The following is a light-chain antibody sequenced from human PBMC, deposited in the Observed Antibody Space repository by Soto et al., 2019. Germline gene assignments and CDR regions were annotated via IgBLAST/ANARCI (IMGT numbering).Light chain of an antibody. CDR3: LRYNAFSQT. J-gene: IGKJ1*01. CDR2: DAS. CDR1: QSMNDW. Sequence: DIQMTQSPSTLSTSVLDIVTITCRASQSMNDWLAWYQQKPGKAPKVLIYDASSLQSGVPSRFSGSGSGTEFTLTIDSLQPDDVATYYCLRYNAFSQTFGQGTKVDIK. V-gene: IGKV1-5*01.